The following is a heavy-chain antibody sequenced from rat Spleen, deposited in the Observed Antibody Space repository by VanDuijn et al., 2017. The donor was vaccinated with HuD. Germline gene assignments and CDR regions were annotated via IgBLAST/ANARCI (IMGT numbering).Heavy chain of an antibody. D-gene: IGHD4-6*01. CDR1: GFTFRNYY. J-gene: IGHJ4*01. CDR2: INYEGRSI. Sequence: EVQLVESGGGLVQPGRSLKLSCAASGFTFRNYYMAWVRQAPKKGLEWVASINYEGRSIYYGDSVKGRFTIFRDNAKSTLYLQMNSLRSEDTATYYCARGERVWGMDVWGQGVAVTVSS. V-gene: IGHV5-22*01. CDR3: ARGERVWGMDV.